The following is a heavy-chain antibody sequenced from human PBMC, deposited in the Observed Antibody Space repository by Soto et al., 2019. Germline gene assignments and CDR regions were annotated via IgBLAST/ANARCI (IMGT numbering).Heavy chain of an antibody. CDR3: ARDRATFDY. Sequence: GGPLRLSCAASGFTFTSYAMSWVRLTPGKGLEWVSAISGSGSNTFYADSVRSRFTISRDNSKNTVFLQMNNLRAEDTAVYFCARDRATFDYWGQGTRVTVSS. CDR2: ISGSGSNT. V-gene: IGHV3-23*01. CDR1: GFTFTSYA. D-gene: IGHD1-26*01. J-gene: IGHJ4*02.